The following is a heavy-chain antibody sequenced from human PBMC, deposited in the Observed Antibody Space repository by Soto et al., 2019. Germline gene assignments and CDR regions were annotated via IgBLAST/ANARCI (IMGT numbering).Heavy chain of an antibody. CDR2: IKQDGSEK. Sequence: EVQLVESGGGLVQPGGSLRLSCAASGFTFSSYWMSWVRQAPGKGLEWVASIKQDGSEKYYVDSVKGRFTISRDNAKNSLYLQMNSLRAEDTAVYYCARAGPYYYYYYMDVWGKGTTVTVSS. CDR1: GFTFSSYW. CDR3: ARAGPYYYYYYMDV. J-gene: IGHJ6*03. V-gene: IGHV3-7*01.